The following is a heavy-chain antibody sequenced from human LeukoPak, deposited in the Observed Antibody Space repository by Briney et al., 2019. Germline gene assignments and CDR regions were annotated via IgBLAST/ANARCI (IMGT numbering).Heavy chain of an antibody. CDR2: LGTAGDT. D-gene: IGHD6-13*01. Sequence: GGSLRLSCAASGFTLSNYAMHWVRQPAGEGLEWVSALGTAGDTFYPGSVKGRFTISRDNAKKSLFLQMNSLRAEDTAVYYCAREVAAAYDYWGQGTLVTVSS. CDR1: GFTLSNYA. J-gene: IGHJ4*02. CDR3: AREVAAAYDY. V-gene: IGHV3-13*01.